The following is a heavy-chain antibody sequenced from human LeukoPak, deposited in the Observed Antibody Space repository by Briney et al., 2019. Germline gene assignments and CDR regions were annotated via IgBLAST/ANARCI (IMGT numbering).Heavy chain of an antibody. Sequence: PSETLSLTCTVSGGSINSYYWSWIRQPPGKGLEWIGYIYYSGSTNYNPSLKSRVTISVDTSKNQFSLKLSSVTAADTAVYYCARGTYYYDSSGYPFDYWGQGTLVTVSS. CDR1: GGSINSYY. CDR2: IYYSGST. D-gene: IGHD3-22*01. CDR3: ARGTYYYDSSGYPFDY. J-gene: IGHJ4*02. V-gene: IGHV4-59*01.